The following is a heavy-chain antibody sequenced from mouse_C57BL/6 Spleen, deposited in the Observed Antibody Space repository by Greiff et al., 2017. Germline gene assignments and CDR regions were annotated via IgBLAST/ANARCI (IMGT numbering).Heavy chain of an antibody. Sequence: QVQLQQPGAELVMPGASVKLSCKASGYTFTSYWMPWVQQRPGQGLEWIGEIDPSDSYTNYTQKFKGKSTLTVDNSSSTAYLQLSSLTSEDSAVYYCARRYYGSRGIYALDYWGQGTSVTVAS. CDR1: GYTFTSYW. D-gene: IGHD1-1*01. J-gene: IGHJ4*01. V-gene: IGHV1-69*01. CDR3: ARRYYGSRGIYALDY. CDR2: IDPSDSYT.